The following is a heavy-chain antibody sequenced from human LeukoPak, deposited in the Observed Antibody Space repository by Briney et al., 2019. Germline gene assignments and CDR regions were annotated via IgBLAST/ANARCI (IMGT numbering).Heavy chain of an antibody. Sequence: GGSLRLSCAASGFTFSSYAMHWVRQAPGKGLEWVAFIRYDGSNKYYADSVKGRFTISRDNSKNTLYLQMNSLRAEDTAVYYCARTKYYYDSSGYYPIDYWGQGTLVTVSS. J-gene: IGHJ4*02. D-gene: IGHD3-22*01. V-gene: IGHV3-33*08. CDR1: GFTFSSYA. CDR3: ARTKYYYDSSGYYPIDY. CDR2: IRYDGSNK.